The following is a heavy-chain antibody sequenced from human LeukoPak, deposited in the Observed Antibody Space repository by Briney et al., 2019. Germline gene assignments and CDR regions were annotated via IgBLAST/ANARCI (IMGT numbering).Heavy chain of an antibody. J-gene: IGHJ4*02. V-gene: IGHV3-33*01. CDR3: ARSQSSSLIDY. D-gene: IGHD6-13*01. CDR2: IWYDGSSK. Sequence: GGSLRLSCAASGFSFSAYGVHWVRQAPGKGLEWVAVIWYDGSSKDYADSVKGRFTLSRDNSKNTLYLQMNSLTAEDTAVYCCARSQSSSLIDYWDQGTLVTVSS. CDR1: GFSFSAYG.